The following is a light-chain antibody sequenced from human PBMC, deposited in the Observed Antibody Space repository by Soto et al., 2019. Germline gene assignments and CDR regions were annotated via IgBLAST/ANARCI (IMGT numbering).Light chain of an antibody. CDR3: QQRSDWPPT. V-gene: IGKV3-11*01. CDR2: DTS. Sequence: EIVMTQSPATLSVSPGERATLSCRASQSVSSNLVWYQQTPGQAPRLLIYDTSRRATGVPARFSGSGSGTDFTLTISSLEPEDFAIYYCQQRSDWPPTFGQGTKVDIK. J-gene: IGKJ1*01. CDR1: QSVSSN.